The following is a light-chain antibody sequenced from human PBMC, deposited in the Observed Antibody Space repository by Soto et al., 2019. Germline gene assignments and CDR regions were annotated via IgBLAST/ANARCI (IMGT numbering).Light chain of an antibody. CDR3: QEYSKWPSRT. V-gene: IGKV3D-15*01. CDR2: GAS. Sequence: EIVMTQSPATLAVSPGERATLSCRASQSVRINVAWYQQKNGQAPRLLVYGASTRASGIPDGFSGSGSGTEFTLTISSLQSEDFAVYYCQEYSKWPSRTFGPGTKVDIK. CDR1: QSVRIN. J-gene: IGKJ1*01.